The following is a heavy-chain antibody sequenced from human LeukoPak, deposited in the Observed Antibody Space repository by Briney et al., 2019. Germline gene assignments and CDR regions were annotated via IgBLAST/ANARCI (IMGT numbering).Heavy chain of an antibody. CDR1: GFTFSNYS. J-gene: IGHJ4*02. D-gene: IGHD1-7*01. V-gene: IGHV3-48*04. Sequence: GGSLRLSCVASGFTFSNYSMNWVRQAPGKGLEWVSYIRLRSNTIYYAESVKGRFTTSRDNAKNSLYLQMNSLRAEDTAVYYCSSSTGRTTNFGYWGQGTLVTVSS. CDR3: SSSTGRTTNFGY. CDR2: IRLRSNTI.